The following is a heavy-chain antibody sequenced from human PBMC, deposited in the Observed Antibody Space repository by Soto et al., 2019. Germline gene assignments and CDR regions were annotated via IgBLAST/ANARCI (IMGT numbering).Heavy chain of an antibody. CDR1: GFTFSSFA. Sequence: GGSLRLSCAASGFTFSSFALSWVRQAPGKALEWVSAISGSGGDADYADSVKGRFTISRDSSKNTLFLQMDNLRAEDTAIYYCAGPGYSSQDYWGQGTLVTVSS. CDR2: ISGSGGDA. V-gene: IGHV3-23*01. D-gene: IGHD5-18*01. CDR3: AGPGYSSQDY. J-gene: IGHJ4*02.